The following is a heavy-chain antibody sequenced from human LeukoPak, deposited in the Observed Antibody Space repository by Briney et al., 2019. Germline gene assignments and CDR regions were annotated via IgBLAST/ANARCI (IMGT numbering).Heavy chain of an antibody. Sequence: GGSLRLSCAASGFTFSNYGMHWVRQAPGKGLEWVAVISSNGSNKYYADSVKGRFTISRDNSKNTLFLQMNSLRAEDTAVYYCAKDGLWFGDLTYFDYWGQGTLVTVSS. V-gene: IGHV3-30*18. CDR1: GFTFSNYG. CDR3: AKDGLWFGDLTYFDY. CDR2: ISSNGSNK. J-gene: IGHJ4*02. D-gene: IGHD3-10*01.